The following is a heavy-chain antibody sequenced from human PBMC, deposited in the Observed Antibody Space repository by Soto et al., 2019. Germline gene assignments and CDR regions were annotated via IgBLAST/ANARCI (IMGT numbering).Heavy chain of an antibody. CDR2: IYYSGST. D-gene: IGHD1-26*01. J-gene: IGHJ5*02. CDR1: GGSISSGGYY. V-gene: IGHV4-31*03. CDR3: AREGGEPTNWFDP. Sequence: SETLSLTCTVSGGSISSGGYYWSWIRQHPGKGLEWIGYIYYSGSTYYNPSLKSRVTISVDTSKNQFSLKLSSVTAADTAVYYCAREGGEPTNWFDPWGQGTLVTVSS.